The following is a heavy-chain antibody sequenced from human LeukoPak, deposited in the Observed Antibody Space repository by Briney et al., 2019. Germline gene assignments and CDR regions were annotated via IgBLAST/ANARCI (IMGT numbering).Heavy chain of an antibody. Sequence: GGSLRLSCAASGFTFSSYSMNWVRQAPGKGLEWVSFISSSSSYIYHADSVKGRFTISRDNAKNSLYLQMNSLRAEDTAVYYCARSTVTTGLVDYWGQGTLVTVSS. J-gene: IGHJ4*02. V-gene: IGHV3-21*01. CDR1: GFTFSSYS. CDR3: ARSTVTTGLVDY. CDR2: ISSSSSYI. D-gene: IGHD4-17*01.